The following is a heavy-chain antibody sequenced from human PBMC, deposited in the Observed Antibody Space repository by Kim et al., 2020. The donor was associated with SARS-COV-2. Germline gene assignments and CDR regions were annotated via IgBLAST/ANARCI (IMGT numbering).Heavy chain of an antibody. CDR3: ALAQVVGATRNWFDP. J-gene: IGHJ5*02. D-gene: IGHD1-26*01. Sequence: PHLKSRETISVDTSKNQYSLKLSDVTAADTAVYYCALAQVVGATRNWFDPWGQGTLVTVSS. V-gene: IGHV4-39*01.